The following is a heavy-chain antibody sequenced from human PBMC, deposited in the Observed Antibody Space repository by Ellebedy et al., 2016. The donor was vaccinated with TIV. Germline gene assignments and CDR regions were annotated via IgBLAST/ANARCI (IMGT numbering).Heavy chain of an antibody. V-gene: IGHV1-2*02. CDR3: AREGYGGNSDYFDY. J-gene: IGHJ4*02. CDR1: GYTFTGYY. D-gene: IGHD4-23*01. CDR2: INPNSGGT. Sequence: ASVKVSXXASGYTFTGYYMHWVRQAPGQGLEWMGWINPNSGGTNYAQKFQGRVTMTRDTSISTAYMELSRLRSDDTAVYYCAREGYGGNSDYFDYWGQGTLVTVSS.